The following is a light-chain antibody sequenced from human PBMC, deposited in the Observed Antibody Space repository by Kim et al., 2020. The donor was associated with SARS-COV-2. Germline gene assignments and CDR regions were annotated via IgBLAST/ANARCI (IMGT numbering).Light chain of an antibody. Sequence: PASVGDRVTITCRASQGFSSYLNWYQQRPGKAPTLLIYAASSLQSGVPSRFSGSGSGKDFTLTIRSLQAEDFATYYCQQSYRTPTFGQGTKVDIK. CDR2: AAS. J-gene: IGKJ1*01. CDR3: QQSYRTPT. V-gene: IGKV1-39*01. CDR1: QGFSSY.